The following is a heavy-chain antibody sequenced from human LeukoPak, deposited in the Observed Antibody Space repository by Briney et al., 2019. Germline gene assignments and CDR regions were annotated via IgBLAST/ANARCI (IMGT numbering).Heavy chain of an antibody. CDR1: GYTFTSYY. D-gene: IGHD5-18*01. J-gene: IGHJ4*02. CDR3: ASGYSYGCY. V-gene: IGHV1-69*02. Sequence: ASVKVSCKASGYTFTSYYMHWVRQAPGQGLEWMGRIIPILGIANYAQKFQGRVTITADKSTSTAYMELSSLRSEDTAVYYCASGYSYGCYWGQGTLVTVSS. CDR2: IIPILGIA.